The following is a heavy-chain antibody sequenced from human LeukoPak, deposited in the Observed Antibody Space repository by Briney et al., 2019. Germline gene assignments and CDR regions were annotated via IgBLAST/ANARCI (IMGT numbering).Heavy chain of an antibody. D-gene: IGHD3-10*01. CDR2: ISGSGGST. Sequence: PGGSLRLSCAASGFTFSSYAMSWVRQAPGKGLEWGSTISGSGGSTYYADSVKGRFTISRDNSKNTLYLQMNSLRAEDTAVYYCAKDQLLLWFGELLPPDYWGQGTLVTVSS. V-gene: IGHV3-23*01. CDR1: GFTFSSYA. CDR3: AKDQLLLWFGELLPPDY. J-gene: IGHJ4*02.